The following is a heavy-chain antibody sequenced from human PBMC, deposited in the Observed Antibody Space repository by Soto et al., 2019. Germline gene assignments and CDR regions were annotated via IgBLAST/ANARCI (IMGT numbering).Heavy chain of an antibody. J-gene: IGHJ6*02. V-gene: IGHV5-51*01. CDR3: ARLHYSGSAYYYYGMDV. Sequence: SLTISCKGSGHSFTSYWIGWGRHMPGKGLEWMGIIYRGDSDTRYSPSFQGQVTISADKSISTAYLQWSRLKASHTALYSCARLHYSGSAYYYYGMDVCGQGTTVTVS. D-gene: IGHD3-10*01. CDR2: IYRGDSDT. CDR1: GHSFTSYW.